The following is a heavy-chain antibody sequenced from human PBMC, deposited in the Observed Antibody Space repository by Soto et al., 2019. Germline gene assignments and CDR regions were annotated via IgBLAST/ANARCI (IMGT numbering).Heavy chain of an antibody. J-gene: IGHJ6*03. V-gene: IGHV3-30*18. Sequence: GGSLRLSCAASGFTFSSYGMHWVRQAPGKGLEWVAVISYDGSNKYYADSVKGRFTISRDNSKNTLYLQMNSLRAEDTAVYYCAKGLGGYDFCYYYMDVWGKGTTVTVS. CDR1: GFTFSSYG. CDR2: ISYDGSNK. D-gene: IGHD5-12*01. CDR3: AKGLGGYDFCYYYMDV.